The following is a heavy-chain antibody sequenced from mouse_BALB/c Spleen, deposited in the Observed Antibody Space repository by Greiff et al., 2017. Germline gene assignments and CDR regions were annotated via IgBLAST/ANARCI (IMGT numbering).Heavy chain of an antibody. CDR1: GFAFSSYD. D-gene: IGHD2-10*02. Sequence: DVMLVESGGGLVKPGGSLKLSCAASGFAFSSYDMSWVRQTPEKRLEWVAYISSGGGSTYYPDTVKGRFTISRDNAKNTLYLQMSSLKSEDTAMYYCARPLYCNHEGYYAMDYWGQGTSVTVSA. J-gene: IGHJ4*01. CDR2: ISSGGGST. V-gene: IGHV5-12-1*01. CDR3: ARPLYCNHEGYYAMDY.